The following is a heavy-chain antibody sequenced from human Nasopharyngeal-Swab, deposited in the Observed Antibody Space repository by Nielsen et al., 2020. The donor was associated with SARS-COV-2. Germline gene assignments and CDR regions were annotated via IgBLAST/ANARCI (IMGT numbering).Heavy chain of an antibody. V-gene: IGHV5-51*01. J-gene: IGHJ4*02. CDR3: ARLTAGDILTGYYKGGFDY. Sequence: GESLKISCKGSGYSFTSYWIGWVRQMPGKGLEWMGIIYPGDSDTSYSPSFQGQVTISADKSISTAYLQWSSLKASDTAMYYCARLTAGDILTGYYKGGFDYWGQGTLVTVSS. D-gene: IGHD3-9*01. CDR1: GYSFTSYW. CDR2: IYPGDSDT.